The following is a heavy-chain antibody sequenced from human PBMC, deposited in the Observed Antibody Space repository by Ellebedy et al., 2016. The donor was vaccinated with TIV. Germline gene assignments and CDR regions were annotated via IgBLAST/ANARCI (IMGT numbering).Heavy chain of an antibody. CDR1: GFSLSNIIMG. Sequence: SGPTLVKPTETLTLTCTVSGFSLSNIIMGVSWIRQRPGKALEWLAPSSSTEKKFYSTSLKSRLSISKDASKGQVVLTMTNVAPVDTATYYCARTLLYCGGDCSFYFDHWGQGSLVTVSS. V-gene: IGHV2-26*01. D-gene: IGHD2-21*02. CDR2: SSSTEKK. J-gene: IGHJ4*02. CDR3: ARTLLYCGGDCSFYFDH.